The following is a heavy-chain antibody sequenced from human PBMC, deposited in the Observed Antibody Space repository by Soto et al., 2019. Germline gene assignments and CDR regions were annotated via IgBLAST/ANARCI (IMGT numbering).Heavy chain of an antibody. CDR3: AREGGSEVTGTTGPDYYYYYYMDV. CDR2: INQYGIEN. V-gene: IGHV3-7*01. CDR1: GFTFSSYW. D-gene: IGHD1-7*01. Sequence: GGSLRLSCAASGFTFSSYWMSWVRQAPGKGLEWVANINQYGIENYFLDSVKGRFTISRDNAKNSLFLQLNSLRAEDTVLYYCAREGGSEVTGTTGPDYYYYYYMDVWGKGPRSPSP. J-gene: IGHJ6*03.